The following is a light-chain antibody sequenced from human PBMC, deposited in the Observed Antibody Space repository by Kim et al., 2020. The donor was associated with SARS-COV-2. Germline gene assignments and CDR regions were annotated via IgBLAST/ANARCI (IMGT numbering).Light chain of an antibody. CDR3: QQSYNTPYT. CDR1: QNIDNY. Sequence: SASVGDRDTITCRASQNIDNYLNWYQQKPGKAPKLLIYSESKWQSGVPSRFRGSRSGTEFTLSISSLQPEDLATYYCQQSYNTPYTFGQGTKLEI. J-gene: IGKJ2*01. V-gene: IGKV1-39*01. CDR2: SES.